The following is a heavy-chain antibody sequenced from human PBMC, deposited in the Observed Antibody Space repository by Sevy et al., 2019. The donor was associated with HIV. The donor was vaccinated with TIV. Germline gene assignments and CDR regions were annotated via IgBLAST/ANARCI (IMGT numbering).Heavy chain of an antibody. V-gene: IGHV1-8*01. CDR2: MNPNSGNT. CDR1: GYTFTSYD. CDR3: ARGAWSGGSGYRSYYGMDV. D-gene: IGHD2-15*01. Sequence: ASVKVSCKASGYTFTSYDINWVRQATEQGLEWMGWMNPNSGNTGYAQKFQGRVTMTRNLSISTAYMELSRLRSEDTAVDYCARGAWSGGSGYRSYYGMDVWGQGTTVTVSS. J-gene: IGHJ6*02.